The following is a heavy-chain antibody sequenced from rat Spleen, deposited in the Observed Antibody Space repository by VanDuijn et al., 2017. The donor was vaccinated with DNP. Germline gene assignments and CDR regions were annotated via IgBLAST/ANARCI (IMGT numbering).Heavy chain of an antibody. D-gene: IGHD1-11*01. J-gene: IGHJ2*01. CDR3: ATGPNFGGWSDYVEY. V-gene: IGHV5-29*01. CDR2: ISYDRSDT. CDR1: GFTFSNYG. Sequence: EVQLVESGGGLVQPGRSLKLSCAASGFTFSNYGMAWVRQAPTKGLEWVATISYDRSDTYYRDSVKGRFTISRDNAQNSLYLQMNKLGSEDTGIYYCATGPNFGGWSDYVEYWGQGVMVTVSS.